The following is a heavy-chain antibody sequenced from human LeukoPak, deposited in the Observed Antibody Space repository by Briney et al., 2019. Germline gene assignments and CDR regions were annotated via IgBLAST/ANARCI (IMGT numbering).Heavy chain of an antibody. V-gene: IGHV4-39*07. CDR2: IYYSGST. D-gene: IGHD4-11*01. Sequence: SETLSLTCTVSGGSISSSSYYWGWIRQPPGKGLEWIGTIYYSGSTYYNPSLKSRVTISVDTSKNQFSLKLSSVTAADTAVYYCARGGGPLQSFDYWGQGTLVTVSS. CDR1: GGSISSSSYY. CDR3: ARGGGPLQSFDY. J-gene: IGHJ4*02.